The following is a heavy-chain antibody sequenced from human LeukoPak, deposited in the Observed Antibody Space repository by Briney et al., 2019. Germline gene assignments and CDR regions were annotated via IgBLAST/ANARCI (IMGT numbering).Heavy chain of an antibody. CDR1: GYTSTDYC. CDR2: IYPSDSRT. V-gene: IGHV5-51*01. J-gene: IGHJ5*02. D-gene: IGHD2-21*01. CDR3: VWRDMGITWSGP. Sequence: GQSLKFSCDGFGYTSTDYCTGWVRHAPGKGLEWMGVIYPSDSRTRYNTSFQGQATISADETVNTAYRQWNSLKSADTALYYCVWRDMGITWSGPWGQGTLVTVSS.